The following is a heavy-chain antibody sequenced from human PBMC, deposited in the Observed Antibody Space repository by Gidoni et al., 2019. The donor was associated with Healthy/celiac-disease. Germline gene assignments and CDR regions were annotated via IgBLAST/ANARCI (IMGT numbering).Heavy chain of an antibody. CDR2: IYHSGST. Sequence: QLQLQESGSGLVKPSQTLSLTCAVSGGSISSGGYSWSWIRQPPGKGLEWIGYIYHSGSTYYNPSLKSRVTISVDRSKNQFSLKLSSVTAADTAVYYCARGGRASRRLAEYFQHWGQGTLVTVSS. CDR1: GGSISSGGYS. J-gene: IGHJ1*01. D-gene: IGHD5-12*01. V-gene: IGHV4-30-2*01. CDR3: ARGGRASRRLAEYFQH.